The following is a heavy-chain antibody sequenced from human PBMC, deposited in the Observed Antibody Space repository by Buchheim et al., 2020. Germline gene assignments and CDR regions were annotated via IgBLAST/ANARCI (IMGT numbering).Heavy chain of an antibody. CDR2: ISSSSSYI. CDR3: ARVAFRDAFDI. Sequence: VQLVESGGGLVKPGGSLRLSCAASGFTFCSYXLNWVRQSPGKGLEWVSSISSSSSYIYYADSVKGRFTXSRDKAKNSLDLQMNSLRAEDTAVYYCARVAFRDAFDIWGQGT. J-gene: IGHJ3*02. CDR1: GFTFCSYX. V-gene: IGHV3-21*01.